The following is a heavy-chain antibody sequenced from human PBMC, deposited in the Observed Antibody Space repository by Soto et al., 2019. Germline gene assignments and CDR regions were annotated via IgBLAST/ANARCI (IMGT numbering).Heavy chain of an antibody. V-gene: IGHV4-34*01. Sequence: SETLSLTCAVYGGSFSGYYWSWIRQPPGKGLEWIGEINHSGSTNYNPSLKSRVTISVDTSKNQFSLKLSSVTAADTAVYYCARCPIVGGYSDYWGQGTLVTVSS. J-gene: IGHJ4*02. CDR2: INHSGST. CDR1: GGSFSGYY. CDR3: ARCPIVGGYSDY. D-gene: IGHD3-22*01.